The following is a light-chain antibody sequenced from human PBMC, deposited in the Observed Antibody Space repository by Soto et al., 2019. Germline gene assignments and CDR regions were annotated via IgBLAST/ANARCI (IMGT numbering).Light chain of an antibody. CDR1: SSDVGSYKL. CDR3: CSYAGSSTVV. V-gene: IGLV2-23*01. Sequence: QSALTQPASVSGSPGQSITISCTGTSSDVGSYKLVSWYQQHPGKAPKLMIYEGSKRPSGVSNRFSGSKSGNTASLTISGLQAEDEADYYCCSYAGSSTVVFGGGTKVTVL. J-gene: IGLJ2*01. CDR2: EGS.